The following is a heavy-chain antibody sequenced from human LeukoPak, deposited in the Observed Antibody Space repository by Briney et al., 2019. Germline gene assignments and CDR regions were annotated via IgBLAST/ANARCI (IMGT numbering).Heavy chain of an antibody. J-gene: IGHJ4*02. V-gene: IGHV3-7*01. D-gene: IGHD2-2*01. CDR2: IKQDGSEK. CDR3: ASASPAGDY. CDR1: GFTFSRFW. Sequence: GGSLRLSCAASGFTFSRFWMRWLRQAPGKGLEWVANIKQDGSEKYYVDSVKGRFTISRDNAKNSLHLQMNSLRAEDTAMYYCASASPAGDYWGQGTLVTVSS.